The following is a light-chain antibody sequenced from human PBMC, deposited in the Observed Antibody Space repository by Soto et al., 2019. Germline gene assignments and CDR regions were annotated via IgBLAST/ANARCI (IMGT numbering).Light chain of an antibody. CDR3: LQALPSPRT. CDR2: LGS. J-gene: IGKJ2*01. V-gene: IGKV2-28*01. CDR1: QSLLHSNGYNY. Sequence: DIVMTQSPVSLPVTPGEPASISCRSSQSLLHSNGYNYLDWYLQKPGQSPPLLLYLGSNRASGVPDRFSGSGSGKDFTLKISRVEAEDVEIYYCLQALPSPRTFGQGTKLEIK.